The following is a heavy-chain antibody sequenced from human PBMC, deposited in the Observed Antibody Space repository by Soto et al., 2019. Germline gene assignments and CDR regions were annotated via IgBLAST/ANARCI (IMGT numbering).Heavy chain of an antibody. D-gene: IGHD3-22*01. V-gene: IGHV3-23*01. CDR3: AKIDGYFDY. Sequence: GSLILSCAGAGGTFINTCMSWVRQAPGQGLEWVSAITGNGDTTYYADSVKGRFTISRDNSKSTLYLQMNSLRAEDTAVYYCAKIDGYFDYWGQGTLVTVSS. J-gene: IGHJ4*02. CDR1: GGTFINTC. CDR2: ITGNGDTT.